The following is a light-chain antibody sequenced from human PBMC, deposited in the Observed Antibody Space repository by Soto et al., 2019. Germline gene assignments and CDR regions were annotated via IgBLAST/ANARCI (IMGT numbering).Light chain of an antibody. CDR2: ATS. CDR3: QQYGSSPWT. V-gene: IGKV1-39*01. Sequence: DIQMTQSPSSLSASVGVRVTITCRASQSISTYLIWYQQKPGKAPKLLIYATSSLQSGVPSRFSGSGSGTDFTLTISRLEPEDFAVYYCQQYGSSPWTFGQGTKVDIK. J-gene: IGKJ1*01. CDR1: QSISTY.